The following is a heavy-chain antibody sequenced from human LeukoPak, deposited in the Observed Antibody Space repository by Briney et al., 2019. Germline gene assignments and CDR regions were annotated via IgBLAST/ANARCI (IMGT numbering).Heavy chain of an antibody. CDR1: GFTVSSNY. CDR3: ARLSAYYYGSFFYYYMDV. V-gene: IGHV3-7*01. D-gene: IGHD3-10*01. J-gene: IGHJ6*03. CDR2: IKQDESER. Sequence: PGGSLSLSCAASGFTVSSNYMSWVRQSPGKGPEWVANIKQDESERYTVDSVKGRFTISRDNAKNSVYLHMNNLRAEDTALYYCARLSAYYYGSFFYYYMDVWGKGTTVTVSS.